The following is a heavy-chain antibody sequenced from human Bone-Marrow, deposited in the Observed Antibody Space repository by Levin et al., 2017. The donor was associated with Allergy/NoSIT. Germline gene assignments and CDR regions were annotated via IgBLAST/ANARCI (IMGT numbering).Heavy chain of an antibody. D-gene: IGHD3-10*01. V-gene: IGHV1-2*02. Sequence: ASVKFSCKASGYTFTDYYIHWVRQAPGPGLEWLGWINPDRGDTYYGQKFQGRVTMTRDTTISTAHMAVTQLTSDDTAVYFWVRDSDKWTYGWFDPWGQGTLVTVSS. CDR2: INPDRGDT. CDR1: GYTFTDYY. CDR3: VRDSDKWTYGWFDP. J-gene: IGHJ5*02.